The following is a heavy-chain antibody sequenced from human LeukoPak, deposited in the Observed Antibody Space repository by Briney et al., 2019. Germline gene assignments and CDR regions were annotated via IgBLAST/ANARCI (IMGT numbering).Heavy chain of an antibody. J-gene: IGHJ4*02. CDR2: IIPIFGTA. V-gene: IGHV1-69*13. Sequence: ASVKVSCTASGGTFSSYAISWVRQAPGQGLEWMGGIIPIFGTANYAQKFQGRVTITADESTSTAYMELSSLRSEDTAVYYCVYYDSSGYYGFDYWGQGTLVTVSS. D-gene: IGHD3-22*01. CDR1: GGTFSSYA. CDR3: VYYDSSGYYGFDY.